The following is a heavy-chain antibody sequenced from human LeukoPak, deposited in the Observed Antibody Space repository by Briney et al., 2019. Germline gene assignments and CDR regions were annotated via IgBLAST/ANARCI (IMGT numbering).Heavy chain of an antibody. CDR3: ARDKCSGGSCYLGY. D-gene: IGHD2-15*01. V-gene: IGHV4-4*07. CDR1: GGSISSYY. Sequence: SGTLSLTCTVSGGSISSYYWSWIRQPAGKGLEWIGRIYTSGSTNYNPSLKSRFTMSVDTSKNQFSLKLSSVTAADTAVYYCARDKCSGGSCYLGYWGQGTLVTVSS. J-gene: IGHJ4*02. CDR2: IYTSGST.